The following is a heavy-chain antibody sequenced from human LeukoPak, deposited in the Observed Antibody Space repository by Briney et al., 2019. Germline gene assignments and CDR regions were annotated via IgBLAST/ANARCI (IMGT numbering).Heavy chain of an antibody. D-gene: IGHD3-22*01. CDR2: IYTSGST. V-gene: IGHV4-61*02. CDR1: GGSISSGSYY. CDR3: ARDGYYYDSSGYYRGGFDY. Sequence: PSETLSLTCTVPGGSISSGSYYWSWIRQPAGKGLEWIGRIYTSGSTNYNPSLKSRVTISVETTKNQFSLKLSSVTAADTAVYYCARDGYYYDSSGYYRGGFDYWGQGTLVTVSS. J-gene: IGHJ4*02.